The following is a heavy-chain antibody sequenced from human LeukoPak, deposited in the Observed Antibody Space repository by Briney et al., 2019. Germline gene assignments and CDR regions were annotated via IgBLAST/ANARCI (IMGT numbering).Heavy chain of an antibody. CDR1: GFTFSSYG. Sequence: GGPLRLSCAASGFTFSSYGMNWVRQAPGKGLEWVSSISSSSSYIYYADSVKGRFTISRDNAKNSLYLQMNSLRAEDTAVYYCARDGYGYCSSTSCPNQDGMDVWGQGTTVTVSS. J-gene: IGHJ6*02. CDR3: ARDGYGYCSSTSCPNQDGMDV. V-gene: IGHV3-21*01. D-gene: IGHD2-2*01. CDR2: ISSSSSYI.